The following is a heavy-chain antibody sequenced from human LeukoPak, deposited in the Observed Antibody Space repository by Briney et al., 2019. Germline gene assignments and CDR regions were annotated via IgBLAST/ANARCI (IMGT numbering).Heavy chain of an antibody. J-gene: IGHJ4*02. V-gene: IGHV3-23*01. CDR3: AKGARYYGSGPGLQNLYYFDY. CDR2: ISGSGGST. D-gene: IGHD3-10*01. Sequence: GGSLRLSCAASGFTFSSYAMSWVRQAPGKGLEWVSAISGSGGSTYYADSVKGRFAISRDNSKNTLYLQMNSLRAEDTAVYYCAKGARYYGSGPGLQNLYYFDYWGQGTLVTVSS. CDR1: GFTFSSYA.